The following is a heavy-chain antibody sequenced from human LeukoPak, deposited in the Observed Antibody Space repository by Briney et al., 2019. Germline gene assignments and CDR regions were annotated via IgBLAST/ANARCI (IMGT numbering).Heavy chain of an antibody. CDR1: GFTFSSYE. CDR3: ARRAGQYGSGSNYYYYMDV. CDR2: ISSSSSTI. D-gene: IGHD3-10*01. V-gene: IGHV3-48*03. J-gene: IGHJ6*03. Sequence: GGSLRLSCAASGFTFSSYEMNWVRQAPGKGLEWVSYISSSSSTIYYADSVKGRFTISRDNAKNSLYLQMNSLRAEDTAVYYCARRAGQYGSGSNYYYYMDVWGKGTTVTISS.